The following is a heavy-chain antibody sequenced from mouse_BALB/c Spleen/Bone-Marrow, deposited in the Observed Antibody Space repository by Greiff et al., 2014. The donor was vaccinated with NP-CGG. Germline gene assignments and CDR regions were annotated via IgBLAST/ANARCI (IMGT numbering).Heavy chain of an antibody. D-gene: IGHD2-10*02. CDR1: GDSITSGY. CDR2: ISYSGIT. Sequence: VQLQQPGPSLVKPSQTLSLTCSVTGDSITSGYWNWIRKFPGNKLEYMGYISYSGITYYNPSLKSRISITRDTSKNQYYLQLNSVTTEDTATYFCARLEEGYGNYEGYYYALDYWGQGTSVTVSS. J-gene: IGHJ4*01. V-gene: IGHV3-8*02. CDR3: ARLEEGYGNYEGYYYALDY.